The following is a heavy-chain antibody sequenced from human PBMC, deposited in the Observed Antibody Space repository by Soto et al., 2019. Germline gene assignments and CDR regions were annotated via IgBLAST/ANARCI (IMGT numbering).Heavy chain of an antibody. CDR1: GFDFSDFH. Sequence: GGSLRLSCVASGFDFSDFHISWVRQAPGKGLEWISYISSSLGHTDYAESVKGRFTISRDNAKSSVFLEMSDLRSDDTAVYYCAANWNFGLNFWGQGTLVTVSS. V-gene: IGHV3-11*03. D-gene: IGHD1-1*01. CDR2: ISSSLGHT. J-gene: IGHJ4*02. CDR3: AANWNFGLNF.